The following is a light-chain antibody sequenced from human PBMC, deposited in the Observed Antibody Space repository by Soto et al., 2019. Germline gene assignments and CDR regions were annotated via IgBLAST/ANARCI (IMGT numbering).Light chain of an antibody. CDR3: QHRHN. CDR1: QSVSID. V-gene: IGKV3-11*01. J-gene: IGKJ3*01. CDR2: DAS. Sequence: EVVLTQSPATLSLSPGDRATLSCRASQSVSIDFAWYQLKPGQAPRLLIYDASNRATGIPARFSGSGSRTDFTLTISSLEPEDFAVYYCQHRHNFGPGTKVDIK.